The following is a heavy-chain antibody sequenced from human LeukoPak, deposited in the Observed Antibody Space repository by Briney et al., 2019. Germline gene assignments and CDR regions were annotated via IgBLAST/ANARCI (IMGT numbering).Heavy chain of an antibody. Sequence: SGTLSLTCTVSGGSLSSYLCRWIRQPPRQGLGWIGYIYYSGNSNYNPSLKSRVTISADTSKNEFSLKLSSVTAADTAVYYCATRSTGVAATFDSWGQGALVTVSS. J-gene: IGHJ4*02. CDR3: ATRSTGVAATFDS. V-gene: IGHV4-59*01. D-gene: IGHD2-15*01. CDR2: IYYSGNS. CDR1: GGSLSSYL.